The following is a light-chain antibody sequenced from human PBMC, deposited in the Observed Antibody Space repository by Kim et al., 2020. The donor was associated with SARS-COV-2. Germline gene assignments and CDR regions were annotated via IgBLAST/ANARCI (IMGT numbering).Light chain of an antibody. CDR3: QSRDSSNKVV. V-gene: IGLV3-19*01. J-gene: IGLJ2*01. CDR1: SLRGDY. Sequence: SSELTQDPAVSVALGQTVSITCQGDSLRGDYVSWYQRRPGQAPVVVIYGKNNRPSGFPDRFSGSSSGNTASLTITGAQAEDESDYYCQSRDSSNKVVFGGGTKLTVL. CDR2: GKN.